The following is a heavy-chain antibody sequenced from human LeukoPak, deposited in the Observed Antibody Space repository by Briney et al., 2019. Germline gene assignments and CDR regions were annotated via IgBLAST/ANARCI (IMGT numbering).Heavy chain of an antibody. Sequence: GGSLRLSCVASGFSFRNYAIHWVRQAPGKGLEYVSVINTDGRITYYADSVKGRFTISRDNSKNTLYLQMNSPRAEDTAVYYCAKDGGYSSGWYETTYWGQGTLVTVSS. CDR3: AKDGGYSSGWYETTY. V-gene: IGHV3-64*04. J-gene: IGHJ4*02. CDR2: INTDGRIT. CDR1: GFSFRNYA. D-gene: IGHD6-19*01.